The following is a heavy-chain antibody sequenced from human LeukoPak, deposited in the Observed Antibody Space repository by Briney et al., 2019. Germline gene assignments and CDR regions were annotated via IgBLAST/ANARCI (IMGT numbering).Heavy chain of an antibody. J-gene: IGHJ4*02. CDR2: INPNSGGT. CDR3: ARVYGSGSYEILDY. D-gene: IGHD3-10*01. Sequence: GASVKVSCKASGYTFTGYYMHWVRQAPGQGLEWMGWINPNSGGTNYAQKFQGRVTMTRDTSISTAYMELSRLRSDDTAVYYCARVYGSGSYEILDYWGQGTLVTVSS. CDR1: GYTFTGYY. V-gene: IGHV1-2*02.